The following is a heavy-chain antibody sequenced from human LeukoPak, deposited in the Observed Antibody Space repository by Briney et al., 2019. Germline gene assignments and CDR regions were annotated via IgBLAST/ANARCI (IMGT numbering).Heavy chain of an antibody. CDR3: AKHSHDGSAPYYEVQLDY. J-gene: IGHJ4*02. Sequence: PGGSLRLSCAASGFTFSSYAMSWVRQAPGKGLEWVSGISGNKGSTYYADSVKGRFTISRDNSKNTVYLQMNSLRAEDTAIYYCAKHSHDGSAPYYEVQLDYWGQGTLVTVSS. D-gene: IGHD3-22*01. V-gene: IGHV3-23*01. CDR2: ISGNKGST. CDR1: GFTFSSYA.